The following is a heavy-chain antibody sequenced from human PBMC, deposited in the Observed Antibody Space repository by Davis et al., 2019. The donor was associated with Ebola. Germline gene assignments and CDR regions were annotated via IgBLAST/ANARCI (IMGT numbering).Heavy chain of an antibody. CDR1: GGSISTNNW. CDR3: AKDNRNIWSEV. V-gene: IGHV4-4*02. Sequence: SETLSLTCNVSGGSISTNNWTCSSRAPSGEDHEERGEMYHGGTTSCNPSLMSRVTISVDRSKNQFSLKLSSVTAADTAVYYCAKDNRNIWSEVWGQGTMVTVSS. J-gene: IGHJ3*01. CDR2: MYHGGTT. D-gene: IGHD2/OR15-2a*01.